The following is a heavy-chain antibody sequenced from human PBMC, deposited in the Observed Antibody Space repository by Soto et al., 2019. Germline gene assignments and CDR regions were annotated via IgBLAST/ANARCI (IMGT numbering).Heavy chain of an antibody. J-gene: IGHJ4*02. CDR1: GFSFRSYA. CDR2: MSYDGSDK. V-gene: IGHV3-30-3*01. D-gene: IGHD2-2*01. CDR3: ARARLDTPALEY. Sequence: QVQLVESGGGVVQPGRSLRLSCAASGFSFRSYAMHWVRQAPGKGLEWVEVMSYDGSDKDYADSVKGRFTISRDNSKNTLYLQMSSLRAEDTAVYYCARARLDTPALEYWGQGTLVTVSS.